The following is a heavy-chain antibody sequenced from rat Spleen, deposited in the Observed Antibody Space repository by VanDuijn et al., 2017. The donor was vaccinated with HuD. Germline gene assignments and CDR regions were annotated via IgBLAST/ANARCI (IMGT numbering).Heavy chain of an antibody. D-gene: IGHD1-11*01. Sequence: EVQLVESGGGLVQPGRSLKLSCAASGFTFSDYNMAWVRQAPKKGLEWVATIIYDGSSSFYRDSVKGRFTISRDNAKSTLFLQMDSLRSEDTATYYCARHEYGGYSWFAYWGQGTLVTVSS. CDR1: GFTFSDYN. J-gene: IGHJ3*01. V-gene: IGHV5-7*01. CDR2: IIYDGSSS. CDR3: ARHEYGGYSWFAY.